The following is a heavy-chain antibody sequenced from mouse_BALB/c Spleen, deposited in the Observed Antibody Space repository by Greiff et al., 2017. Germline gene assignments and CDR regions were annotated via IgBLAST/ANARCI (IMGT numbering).Heavy chain of an antibody. CDR2: ISSGSSTI. J-gene: IGHJ4*01. CDR1: GFTFSSFG. V-gene: IGHV5-17*02. Sequence: DVMLVESGGGLVQPGGSRKLSCAASGFTFSSFGMHWVRQAPEKGLEWVAYISSGSSTIYYADTVKGRFTISRDNPENTLFLQMTSLRSEDTAMYYCARRGDGYYGNYYAMDYWGQGTSVTVSS. CDR3: ARRGDGYYGNYYAMDY. D-gene: IGHD2-3*01.